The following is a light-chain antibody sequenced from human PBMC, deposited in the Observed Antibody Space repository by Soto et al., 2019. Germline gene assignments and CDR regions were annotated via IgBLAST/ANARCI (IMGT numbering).Light chain of an antibody. CDR3: QQYGSFWT. CDR2: GAS. V-gene: IGKV3-20*01. Sequence: EIVLTQSPGTLSLSPGERATLSCRASQSVSSSYLAWYQQKPGQAPRLLIYGASSRATGIPDRFSGSGSGTDFTLTISRLEPEDFEVYYCQQYGSFWTFGQGTKVDIK. CDR1: QSVSSSY. J-gene: IGKJ1*01.